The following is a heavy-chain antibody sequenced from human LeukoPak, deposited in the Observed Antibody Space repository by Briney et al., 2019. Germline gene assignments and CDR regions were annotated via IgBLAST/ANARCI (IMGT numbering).Heavy chain of an antibody. J-gene: IGHJ6*02. D-gene: IGHD3-22*01. CDR2: VSGSGDST. CDR1: GFTFTSFA. CDR3: AREDSSGYPIYYYYGMDV. V-gene: IGHV3-23*01. Sequence: GGSLRLSCATSGFTFTSFAMTWVRQAPGKGLEWVSAVSGSGDSTYYADSVKGRFTISRDNAKNSLYLQMNSLRAEDTAVYYCAREDSSGYPIYYYYGMDVWGQGTTVTVSS.